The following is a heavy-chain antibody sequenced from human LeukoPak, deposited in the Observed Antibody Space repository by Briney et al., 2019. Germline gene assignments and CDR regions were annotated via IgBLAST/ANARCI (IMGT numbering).Heavy chain of an antibody. D-gene: IGHD4-23*01. CDR3: ARDLDGGNPNAFDI. J-gene: IGHJ3*02. Sequence: ASVKVSCKASGYTFTGYYMHWVRQAPGQGLEWMGWINPNSGGTNYAQKFQGWVTMTRDTSISTAYMELSRLRSDDTAVYYCARDLDGGNPNAFDIWGQGTMVTVSS. V-gene: IGHV1-2*04. CDR2: INPNSGGT. CDR1: GYTFTGYY.